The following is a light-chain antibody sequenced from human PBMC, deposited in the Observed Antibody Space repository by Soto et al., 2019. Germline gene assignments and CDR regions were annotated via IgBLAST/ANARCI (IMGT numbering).Light chain of an antibody. CDR2: GAS. J-gene: IGKJ1*01. CDR3: QRYDSFRT. CDR1: QSVRSNF. V-gene: IGKV3-20*01. Sequence: EIVLTQSPGTLSLSPGERATLSCRASQSVRSNFLAWYQQKPGQAPRLLIYGASNRATGIPDRFSGSGSGTDFTFTSTRLEPEDFAMYYCQRYDSFRTFGEGTKVEI.